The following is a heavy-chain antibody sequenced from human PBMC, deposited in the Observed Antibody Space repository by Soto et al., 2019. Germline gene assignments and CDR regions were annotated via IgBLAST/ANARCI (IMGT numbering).Heavy chain of an antibody. CDR3: ARDLVYSSSELDP. CDR1: GYTFSNDD. CDR2: MTPNSGDT. Sequence: GASVKVSCKASGYTFSNDDINWVRQAPGQGLEWMGWMTPNSGDTDHAQKFQGRLTLTRDTSISTAYMELSSLRSEDTAMYYCARDLVYSSSELDPWGQGTLVTVSS. V-gene: IGHV1-8*01. D-gene: IGHD6-6*01. J-gene: IGHJ5*02.